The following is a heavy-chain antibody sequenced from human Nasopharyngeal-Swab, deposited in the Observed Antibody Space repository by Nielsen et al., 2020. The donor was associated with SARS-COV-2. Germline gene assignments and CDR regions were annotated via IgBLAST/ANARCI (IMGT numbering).Heavy chain of an antibody. D-gene: IGHD4-11*01. CDR3: ARHDYSNYN. V-gene: IGHV4-34*01. J-gene: IGHJ4*02. Sequence: GSLRLSCAVYGGSFSGYYWSWIRQPPGKGLEWIGEINHSGSTNYNPSLKSRVTISVDTSKNQFSLKLTSVTAADTAVYYCARHDYSNYNWGQGTLVTVSS. CDR2: INHSGST. CDR1: GGSFSGYY.